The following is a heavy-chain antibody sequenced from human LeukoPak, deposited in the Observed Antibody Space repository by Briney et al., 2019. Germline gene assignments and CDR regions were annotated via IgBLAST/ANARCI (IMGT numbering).Heavy chain of an antibody. CDR1: GGTLTSYS. Sequence: SVKVSCKASGGTLTSYSISWGRQAPGQGLEWMGGIIPIFKTAKYTQNFQGRVTITADESTSTSYMELSSLRSDDTAVYYCARDRGLELWLLEDWGQGSLVTVSS. D-gene: IGHD5-18*01. CDR3: ARDRGLELWLLED. CDR2: IIPIFKTA. V-gene: IGHV1-69*13. J-gene: IGHJ4*02.